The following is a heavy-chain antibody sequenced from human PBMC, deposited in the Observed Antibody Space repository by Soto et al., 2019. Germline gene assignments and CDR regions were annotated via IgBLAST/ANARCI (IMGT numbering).Heavy chain of an antibody. CDR1: GYSFTSYW. J-gene: IGHJ6*02. Sequence: PGESLKISCKGSGYSFTSYWIGLVRQMPGKGLEWMGIIYPGDSDTRYSPSFQGQVTISADKSISTAYLQWSSLKASDTAMYYCAAYSNYYYYGMDVWGQGTTVTVSS. CDR2: IYPGDSDT. V-gene: IGHV5-51*01. CDR3: AAYSNYYYYGMDV. D-gene: IGHD4-4*01.